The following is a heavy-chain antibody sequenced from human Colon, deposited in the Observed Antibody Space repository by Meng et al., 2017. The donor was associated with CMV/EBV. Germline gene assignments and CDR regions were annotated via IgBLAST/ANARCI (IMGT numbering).Heavy chain of an antibody. D-gene: IGHD4-23*01. CDR3: ARKLARGGY. J-gene: IGHJ4*02. CDR1: GYTLTNCG. V-gene: IGHV1-18*01. CDR2: ISPYNGNT. Sequence: QVPRGDSGAEVNKPGAQVNVSCNASGYTLTNCGISRVRQAPGQGLEWMAYISPYNGNTTYAQRFQGRVALTTDTSTSTVYMELGSLTSDDTAMYYCARKLARGGYWGQGTLVTVSS.